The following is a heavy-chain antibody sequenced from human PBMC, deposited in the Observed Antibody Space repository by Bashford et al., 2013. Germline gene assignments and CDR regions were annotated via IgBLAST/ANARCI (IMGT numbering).Heavy chain of an antibody. J-gene: IGHJ5*02. CDR1: GGTFSNYA. V-gene: IGHV1-69*13. CDR3: ASSNWFDP. Sequence: SVKVSCKASGGTFSNYAINWVRQAPGQGLEWMGGIIPIFDTTNYAQKFQGRVTITADESTSTAYMELSSLRSEDTAVYYCASSNWFDPWGQGTLVTVSS. CDR2: IIPIFDTT.